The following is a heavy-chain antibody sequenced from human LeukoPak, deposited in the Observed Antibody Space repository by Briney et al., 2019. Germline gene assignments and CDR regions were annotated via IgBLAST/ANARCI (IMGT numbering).Heavy chain of an antibody. V-gene: IGHV3-23*01. CDR3: AKGFNYYASGSHFDS. Sequence: GGSLRLSCAAPGFTFNSYVMNWVRQAPGKGLEWVPGIIGSGRSTYYADSVKGRFSLSRDNSKNTVYLQMNSLRVEDTAVYFCAKGFNYYASGSHFDSWGQGTLVTVSS. D-gene: IGHD3-10*01. CDR2: IIGSGRST. CDR1: GFTFNSYV. J-gene: IGHJ4*02.